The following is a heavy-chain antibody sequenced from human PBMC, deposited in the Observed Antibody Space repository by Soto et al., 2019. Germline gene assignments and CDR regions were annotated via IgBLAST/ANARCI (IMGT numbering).Heavy chain of an antibody. J-gene: IGHJ4*02. Sequence: PXGSLRLTCAVSGFTFINYTMHWVRQAPGKGLEWVAVISYDGSNKYYADSVKGRFTISRDNSKNTLFLQMNSLRAEDTAVYFCARADSSSWPPFDSWGQGTLVTVSS. CDR3: ARADSSSWPPFDS. V-gene: IGHV3-30-3*01. D-gene: IGHD6-13*01. CDR1: GFTFINYT. CDR2: ISYDGSNK.